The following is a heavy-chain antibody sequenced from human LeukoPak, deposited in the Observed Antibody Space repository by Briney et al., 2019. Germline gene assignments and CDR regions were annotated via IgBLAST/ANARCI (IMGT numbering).Heavy chain of an antibody. CDR1: GGSISSGDYY. V-gene: IGHV4-30-4*01. D-gene: IGHD3-22*01. CDR2: MYYSGST. J-gene: IGHJ5*02. Sequence: SQTLSLTCTVSGGSISSGDYYWSWIRQPPGKGLEWIAYMYYSGSTYYNPSLKSRVTMSADTSKNQLSLKLSSVTAADTAVYYCARPYYYDSRIDPWGKGILVTVSS. CDR3: ARPYYYDSRIDP.